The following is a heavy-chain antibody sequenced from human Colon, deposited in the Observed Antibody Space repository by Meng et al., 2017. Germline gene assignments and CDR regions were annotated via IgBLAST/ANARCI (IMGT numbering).Heavy chain of an antibody. V-gene: IGHV4-34*01. D-gene: IGHD3-22*01. CDR1: GGSFTDFY. J-gene: IGHJ4*02. CDR3: AKVDFPGDFRDSSGLGL. Sequence: QGQLKEWGARLLRPSEILSLACTVYGGSFTDFYWSWVRQSPERGLEWIGEINHGGGTNYNPSLSSRVTISLDTSKNQFFLKMNSVTAADTAVYYCAKVDFPGDFRDSSGLGLWGQGTLVTVSS. CDR2: INHGGGT.